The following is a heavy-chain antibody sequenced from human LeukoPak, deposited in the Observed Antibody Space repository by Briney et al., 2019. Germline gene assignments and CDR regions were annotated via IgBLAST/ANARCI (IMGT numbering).Heavy chain of an antibody. V-gene: IGHV3-30*04. CDR3: AREAGYSYGFDY. CDR2: ISYDGSNK. D-gene: IGHD5-18*01. J-gene: IGHJ4*02. Sequence: GGSLRLSCAASGFIFSNYAMHRVRQAPGKGLEWVALISYDGSNKYYADSVKGRFTISRDNSENTLYLQMNSLRPEDTAVYYCAREAGYSYGFDYWGQGTLVTVSS. CDR1: GFIFSNYA.